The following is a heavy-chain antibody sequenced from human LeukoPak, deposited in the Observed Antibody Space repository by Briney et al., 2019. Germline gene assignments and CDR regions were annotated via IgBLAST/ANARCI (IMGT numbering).Heavy chain of an antibody. CDR3: AGEHCGGDCYPAAYYYYGMDV. J-gene: IGHJ6*02. V-gene: IGHV1-69*13. CDR1: GYTFTSYA. CDR2: IIPIFGTA. Sequence: ASVKVSCKASGYTFTSYAISWVRQAPGQGLEWMGGIIPIFGTANYAQKFQGRVTITADESTSTAYMELSSLRSEDTAVYYCAGEHCGGDCYPAAYYYYGMDVWGQGTTVTVSS. D-gene: IGHD2-21*02.